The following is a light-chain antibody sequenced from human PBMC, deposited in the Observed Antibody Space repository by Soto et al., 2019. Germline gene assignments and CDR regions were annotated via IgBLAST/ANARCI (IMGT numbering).Light chain of an antibody. J-gene: IGKJ5*01. V-gene: IGKV3-15*01. CDR3: QHYNKWPIT. Sequence: EIVSTQSPGTLSLSPGERATLSCRASQSVSSSYLAWYQQKPGQAPRLLIYGASTRATGIPARFSGSGSGTEFTLTISSLQSEDFAVYYCQHYNKWPITFGQGTRLEIK. CDR1: QSVSSSY. CDR2: GAS.